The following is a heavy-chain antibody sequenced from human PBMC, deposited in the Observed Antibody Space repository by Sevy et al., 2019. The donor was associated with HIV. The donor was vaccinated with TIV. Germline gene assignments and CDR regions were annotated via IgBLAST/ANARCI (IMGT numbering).Heavy chain of an antibody. CDR2: IGTAGDT. J-gene: IGHJ6*04. Sequence: AGSLRLSCVASGFTLSTYDMHWVRQPAGEALEWVSAIGTAGDTHDIDSVSGRFTISRDNVSNSLYLHMNRGTAGDSAIYYCTRDTTGCDVWGKGTTVTVSS. CDR1: GFTLSTYD. CDR3: TRDTTGCDV. V-gene: IGHV3-13*04. D-gene: IGHD1-1*01.